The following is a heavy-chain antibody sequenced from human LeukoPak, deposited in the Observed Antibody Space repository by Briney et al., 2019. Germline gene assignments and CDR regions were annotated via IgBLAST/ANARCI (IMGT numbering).Heavy chain of an antibody. CDR1: GGTFSSYA. D-gene: IGHD2-2*03. V-gene: IGHV1-69*04. Sequence: SVKVSCKASGGTFSSYAISWVRQAPGQGLEWMGRIIPILGIANYAQKFQGRVTITADKSTSTAYMELSSLRSDDTAVYYCARLDIVVVPAAMVGYYYYGMDVWGQGTTVTVSS. CDR3: ARLDIVVVPAAMVGYYYYGMDV. J-gene: IGHJ6*02. CDR2: IIPILGIA.